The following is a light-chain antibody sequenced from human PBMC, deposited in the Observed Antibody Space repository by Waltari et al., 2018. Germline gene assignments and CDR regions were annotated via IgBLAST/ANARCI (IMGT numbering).Light chain of an antibody. CDR2: EAS. CDR3: QHFENLPLT. CDR1: QDITNN. V-gene: IGKV1-33*01. J-gene: IGKJ4*01. Sequence: DIQMTQSPSSLSASVGDRVTISCQASQDITNNLNWYQQKPVQAPKLLIYEASTLHTGVPSMVRGRGYGTDFTLIISRLQPEDVATYYCQHFENLPLTFGGGTKVEIK.